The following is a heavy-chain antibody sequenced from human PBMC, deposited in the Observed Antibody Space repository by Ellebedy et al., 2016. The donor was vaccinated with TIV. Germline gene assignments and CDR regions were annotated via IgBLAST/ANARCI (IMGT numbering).Heavy chain of an antibody. CDR2: IYNSGST. D-gene: IGHD3-3*01. J-gene: IGHJ4*02. CDR1: GGSISTGGYY. V-gene: IGHV4-61*08. Sequence: SETLSLTCNVSGGSISTGGYYWNWIRQHPGKGLEWIGYIYNSGSTNYSPSLRSRVTISVDTSKNQVSLKLSSVTTADTAIYYCARDTFGGWSGFDYWGQGTLVTVSS. CDR3: ARDTFGGWSGFDY.